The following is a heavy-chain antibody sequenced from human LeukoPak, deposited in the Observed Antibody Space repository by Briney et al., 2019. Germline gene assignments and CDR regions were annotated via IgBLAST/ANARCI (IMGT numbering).Heavy chain of an antibody. Sequence: GGSLRLSCAASGFTFSSYAMHWVRQAPGKGLEWVAVISYDGSNKYYADSVKGRFTISRDNSKNTLYLQMNSLRAEGTAVYYCARDLDSSGSFDYWGQGTLVTVSS. CDR3: ARDLDSSGSFDY. D-gene: IGHD6-19*01. CDR1: GFTFSSYA. J-gene: IGHJ4*02. CDR2: ISYDGSNK. V-gene: IGHV3-30*04.